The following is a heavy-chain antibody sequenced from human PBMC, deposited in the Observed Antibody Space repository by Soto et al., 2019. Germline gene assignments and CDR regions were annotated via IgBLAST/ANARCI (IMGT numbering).Heavy chain of an antibody. CDR3: ARVRAAVAGFNWFDP. D-gene: IGHD6-19*01. CDR2: IYHSGST. V-gene: IGHV4-4*02. J-gene: IGHJ5*02. Sequence: SETLSLTSAVSGGSISSSNWWSWVRQPPGKGLEWIGEIYHSGSTNYNPSLKSRVTISVDTSKNQFSLKLSSVTAADTAVYYCARVRAAVAGFNWFDPWGQGTLVTVSS. CDR1: GGSISSSNW.